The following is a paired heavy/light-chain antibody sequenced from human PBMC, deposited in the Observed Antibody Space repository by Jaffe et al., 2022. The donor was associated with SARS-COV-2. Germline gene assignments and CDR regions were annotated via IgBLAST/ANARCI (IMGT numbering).Light chain of an antibody. Sequence: QSVLTQPPSVSAAPGQKVTISCSGSSSNIGNTYVSWYQQLPGTAPKLLIYDNNKRPSGIPDRFSGSKSGTSATLGITGLQTGDEADYYCGTWDSSLSAGVFGGGTKLTVL. J-gene: IGLJ3*02. CDR2: DNN. CDR3: GTWDSSLSAGV. CDR1: SSNIGNTY. V-gene: IGLV1-51*01.
Heavy chain of an antibody. V-gene: IGHV3-48*01. CDR3: ARDGIQIWTGAFDI. CDR1: GFTFSSYS. J-gene: IGHJ3*02. CDR2: IRSDSKII. Sequence: EVLLVESGGRLVQPGGSLRLSCAASGFTFSSYSMNWVRQAPGKGLEWLSYIRSDSKIIYYADSVKGRFTISRDNAKNSLYLQMNSLRAEDTAVYYCARDGIQIWTGAFDIWGQGTMVTVSS. D-gene: IGHD5-18*01.